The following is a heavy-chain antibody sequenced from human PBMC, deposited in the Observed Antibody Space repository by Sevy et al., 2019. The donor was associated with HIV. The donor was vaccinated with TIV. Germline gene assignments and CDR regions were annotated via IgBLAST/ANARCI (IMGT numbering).Heavy chain of an antibody. CDR2: ISVYGET. V-gene: IGHV1-18*01. D-gene: IGHD3-10*01. CDR1: GYTFNNYG. CDR3: ARGLYFDFGAY. Sequence: ASVKVSCKTSGYTFNNYGISWVREAPGQGLEWMGWISVYGETNYAQKVQDRLTVTTDTSTATAYMELRSLRSDDTAVYYCARGLYFDFGAYWGQGTLVTVSS. J-gene: IGHJ4*02.